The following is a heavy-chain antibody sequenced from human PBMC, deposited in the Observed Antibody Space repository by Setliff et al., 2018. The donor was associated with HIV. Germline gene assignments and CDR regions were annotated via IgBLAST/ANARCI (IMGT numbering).Heavy chain of an antibody. Sequence: ASVKVSCKASGYTFTDYYIDWVQQAPGGGLEWVGRVDPQDGETKYAEKFRDRVTITADTSIDTAYMELSRPRSEDTALYYCATLGYDVDYWGQGTLVTVSS. D-gene: IGHD2-2*01. CDR2: VDPQDGET. CDR3: ATLGYDVDY. CDR1: GYTFTDYY. V-gene: IGHV1-69-2*01. J-gene: IGHJ4*02.